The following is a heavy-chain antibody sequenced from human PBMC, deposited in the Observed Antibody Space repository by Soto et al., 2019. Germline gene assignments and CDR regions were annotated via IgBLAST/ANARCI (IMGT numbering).Heavy chain of an antibody. CDR2: ISSSSSYI. CDR3: ARVLCSGGSCYSGAHFDY. CDR1: GFTFSSYS. Sequence: GGSLRLSCAASGFTFSSYSMNWVRQAPGKGLEWVSSISSSSSYIYYADSVKGRFTISRDNAKNSLYLQMNSLRAEDTAVYYCARVLCSGGSCYSGAHFDYWGQGTLVTVSS. V-gene: IGHV3-21*01. D-gene: IGHD2-15*01. J-gene: IGHJ4*02.